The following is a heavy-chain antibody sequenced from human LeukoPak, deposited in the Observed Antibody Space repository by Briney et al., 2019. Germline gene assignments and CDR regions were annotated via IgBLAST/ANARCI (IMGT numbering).Heavy chain of an antibody. CDR3: AKDRVPAAIMDWFDP. CDR1: GFTFSSYG. V-gene: IGHV3-30*02. J-gene: IGHJ5*02. Sequence: AGSLRLSCAASGFTFSSYGMHWVRQAPGKGLEWVAFIRYDGSNKYYADSVKGRFTISRDNSKNTLYLQMNSLRAEDTAVYYRAKDRVPAAIMDWFDPWGQGTLVTVSS. D-gene: IGHD2-2*01. CDR2: IRYDGSNK.